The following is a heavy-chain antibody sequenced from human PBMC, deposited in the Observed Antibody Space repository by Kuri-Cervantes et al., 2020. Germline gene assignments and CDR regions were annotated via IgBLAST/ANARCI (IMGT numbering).Heavy chain of an antibody. V-gene: IGHV3-30-3*01. D-gene: IGHD2-2*01. J-gene: IGHJ6*02. CDR1: GFTFSSYA. Sequence: GESLKISCAASGFTFSSYAMHWVRRAPGKGLEWVAVITYDGSNKYYADSVKGRFTISRDNSKNTLYLQMNSLRAEDTAVYYCAKVLAPKYCSSTSCSYYYYYGMDVWGQGTTVTVSS. CDR2: ITYDGSNK. CDR3: AKVLAPKYCSSTSCSYYYYYGMDV.